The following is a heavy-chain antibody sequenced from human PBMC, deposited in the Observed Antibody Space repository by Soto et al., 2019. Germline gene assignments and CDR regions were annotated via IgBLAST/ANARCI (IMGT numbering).Heavy chain of an antibody. J-gene: IGHJ6*03. CDR2: IIPILGIA. V-gene: IGHV1-69*02. CDR1: GGTFSSYT. Sequence: QVQLVQSGAEVKKPGSSVKVSCKASGGTFSSYTISWVRQAPGQGLEWMGRIIPILGIANYAQKFQGRVTITADKSTSTAYMELSSLRSEDTAVYYCARNYDFTSSTDYCYYYMDVWGKGTTVTVSS. CDR3: ARNYDFTSSTDYCYYYMDV. D-gene: IGHD3-3*01.